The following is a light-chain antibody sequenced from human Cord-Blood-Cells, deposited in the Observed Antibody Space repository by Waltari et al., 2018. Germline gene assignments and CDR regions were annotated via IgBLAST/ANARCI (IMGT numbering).Light chain of an antibody. V-gene: IGKV2-28*01. CDR2: LGS. Sequence: DIVMTQSPLSLPVTHGEPASISCRPSQSLLHSNGYNYLDWYLQKPGQSPQLLIYLGSNRASGVPDRFSGSGSGTDFTLKISRVEAEDVGVYYCMQALQTPLTFGGGTKVEIK. CDR3: MQALQTPLT. J-gene: IGKJ4*01. CDR1: QSLLHSNGYNY.